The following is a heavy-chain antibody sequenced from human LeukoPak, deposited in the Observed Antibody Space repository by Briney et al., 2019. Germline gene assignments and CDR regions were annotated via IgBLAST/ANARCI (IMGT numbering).Heavy chain of an antibody. D-gene: IGHD1-1*01. J-gene: IGHJ6*02. CDR3: ARDEYIDYYYYGMDV. CDR1: GFTFSSYA. Sequence: GGSLRLSCAASGFTFSSYAMHWVRQAPGKGLEWVAVISYDGSNKYYADSVKGRFTISRDNSKNTLYLQMNSLRAEDTAVYYCARDEYIDYYYYGMDVWGQGTTVTVSS. CDR2: ISYDGSNK. V-gene: IGHV3-30-3*01.